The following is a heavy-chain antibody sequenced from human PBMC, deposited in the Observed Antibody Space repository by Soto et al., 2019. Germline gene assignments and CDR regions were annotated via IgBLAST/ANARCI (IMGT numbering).Heavy chain of an antibody. J-gene: IGHJ3*02. CDR3: ARVPDTAMVYAFDI. Sequence: QVQLVQAGAEVKKPGSSVKVSCKASGGTFSIYAISWLRQAPGQGLEWRGGIIPIFGTANYAQKFQGRVTITADESTSTAYMELRSMRSEDTAVYYCARVPDTAMVYAFDIWGQGTMVTVSS. D-gene: IGHD5-18*01. V-gene: IGHV1-69*12. CDR1: GGTFSIYA. CDR2: IIPIFGTA.